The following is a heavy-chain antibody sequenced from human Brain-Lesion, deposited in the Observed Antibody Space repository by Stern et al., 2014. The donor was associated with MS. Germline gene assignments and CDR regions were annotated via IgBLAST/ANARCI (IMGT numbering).Heavy chain of an antibody. J-gene: IGHJ5*01. Sequence: QLVESGGGLVQPGGSLRLSCAASGFTFRNYWMHWVRQAPGKGLVWVSRVNNDGRRTSYADSVKGRFTMSRDNAKNTLYLQMNSLRVEDTAIYYCARGERWFDSWGQGTLVTVSS. V-gene: IGHV3-74*01. CDR2: VNNDGRRT. CDR3: ARGERWFDS. CDR1: GFTFRNYW.